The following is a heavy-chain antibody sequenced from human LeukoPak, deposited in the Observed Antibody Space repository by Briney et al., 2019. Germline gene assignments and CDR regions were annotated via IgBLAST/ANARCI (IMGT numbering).Heavy chain of an antibody. CDR1: GFTFSSYW. D-gene: IGHD3-22*01. V-gene: IGHV3-7*01. CDR3: ARGLYYYDSSGYYTNDFQH. CDR2: IKQDGSEK. Sequence: GGSLRLSCAASGFTFSSYWMSWVRQAPGKGLEWVANIKQDGSEKYYVDSVKGRFTISRDNSKNTLYLQMNSLRAEDTAVYYCARGLYYYDSSGYYTNDFQHWGQGTLVTVSS. J-gene: IGHJ1*01.